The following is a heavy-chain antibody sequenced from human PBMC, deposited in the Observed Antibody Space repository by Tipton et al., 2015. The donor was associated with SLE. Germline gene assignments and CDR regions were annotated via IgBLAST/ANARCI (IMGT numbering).Heavy chain of an antibody. Sequence: SLRLSCAASGFNFGNHAMSWVRQAPGKGLEWVSSISSSSSYIYYADSVKGRFTISRDNAKNSLYLQMNSLRSEDTAVYYCGTTSTDYGMDVWGQGTTVTVSS. CDR2: ISSSSSYI. V-gene: IGHV3-21*01. CDR3: GTTSTDYGMDV. J-gene: IGHJ6*02. D-gene: IGHD2-8*02. CDR1: GFNFGNHA.